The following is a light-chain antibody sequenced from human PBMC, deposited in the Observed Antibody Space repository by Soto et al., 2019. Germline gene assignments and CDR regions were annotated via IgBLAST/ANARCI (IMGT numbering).Light chain of an antibody. V-gene: IGKV3-20*01. Sequence: ELVLTQSPGTLSFSPGDRATLSCRASQSVSSSYLAWYQQKPGQAPSLLIYGASLRATGIPDRFSGSGSGTDFTLTISRLEPEDFAVYYCQQYGSSELTVGGGTKVEIK. J-gene: IGKJ4*01. CDR3: QQYGSSELT. CDR1: QSVSSSY. CDR2: GAS.